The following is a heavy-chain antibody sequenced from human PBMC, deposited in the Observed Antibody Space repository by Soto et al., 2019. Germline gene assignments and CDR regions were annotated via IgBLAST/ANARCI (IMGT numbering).Heavy chain of an antibody. J-gene: IGHJ3*02. CDR2: IYSGGST. D-gene: IGHD3-22*01. V-gene: IGHV3-53*02. CDR3: ARDLVGYYCDRSGSAFDI. Sequence: EVQLVETGGGLIQPGGSLRLSCAASGFTFSSNYMSWVRQAPGKGLEWVSVIYSGGSTYYADSVKGRFTISSDNPKNTLYHQMNSLTAEDTAVYYCARDLVGYYCDRSGSAFDILGQGTIVTGSS. CDR1: GFTFSSNY.